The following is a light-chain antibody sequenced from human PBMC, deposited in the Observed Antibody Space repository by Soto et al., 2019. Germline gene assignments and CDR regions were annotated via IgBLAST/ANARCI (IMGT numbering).Light chain of an antibody. CDR3: QQTYKTVRS. V-gene: IGKV1-39*01. CDR2: AAS. CDR1: QNIERY. J-gene: IGKJ2*01. Sequence: DIQMTQSPSSLSASIGDRVTINCRASQNIERYLNWYQHKEGKAPQLLMFAASNLESGVPSRFSGSGSGTDFTLTITNLQPEDFATYFCQQTYKTVRSFGQWTKVDI.